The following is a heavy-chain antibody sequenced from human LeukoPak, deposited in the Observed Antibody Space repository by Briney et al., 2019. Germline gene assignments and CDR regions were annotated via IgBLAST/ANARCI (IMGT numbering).Heavy chain of an antibody. CDR2: INPDTGGT. CDR1: GYTFIGYH. D-gene: IGHD6-19*01. V-gene: IGHV1-2*02. CDR3: ARGRPTYSSEFDP. Sequence: ASVKVSCKASGYTFIGYHIHWVRQAPGQGLEWMAWINPDTGGTNYAQKFQGRITVTRDTSISTAYMELSRLRSDDTAIYYCARGRPTYSSEFDPWGQGTLVTVSS. J-gene: IGHJ5*02.